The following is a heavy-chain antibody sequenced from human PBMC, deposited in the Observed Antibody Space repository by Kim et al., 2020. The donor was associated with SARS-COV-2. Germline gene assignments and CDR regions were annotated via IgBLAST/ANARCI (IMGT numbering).Heavy chain of an antibody. D-gene: IGHD3-10*01. CDR3: AKDYIAGDV. CDR2: GGGT. Sequence: GGGTYNADSVKGRFTISRDNAKSTLSLQMNSLSIEDTAVYYCAKDYIAGDVWGQGTTVIVSS. V-gene: IGHV3-23*01. J-gene: IGHJ6*02.